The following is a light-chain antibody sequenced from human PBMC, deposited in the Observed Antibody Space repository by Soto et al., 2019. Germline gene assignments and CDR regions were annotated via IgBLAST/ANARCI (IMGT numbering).Light chain of an antibody. Sequence: QSALTQPASVSGSPGQSITISCTGTSSDVGSYNLVSWYQQHPGEVPKLMIYEGNKRPSGVSIRFSGSRSGNTASQTISGLQTGDGVDYSCCSYAGDTIYVLGIGTKVTVL. V-gene: IGLV2-23*01. CDR1: SSDVGSYNL. CDR3: CSYAGDTIYV. J-gene: IGLJ1*01. CDR2: EGN.